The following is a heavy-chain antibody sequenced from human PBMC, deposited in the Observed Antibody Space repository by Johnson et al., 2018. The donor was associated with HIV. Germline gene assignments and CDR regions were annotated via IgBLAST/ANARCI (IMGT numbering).Heavy chain of an antibody. CDR1: GFTFSSYA. V-gene: IGHV3-30*14. J-gene: IGHJ3*02. D-gene: IGHD1-26*01. CDR2: ISYDGSNK. CDR3: ATSHGSHGAFDI. Sequence: QVQLVESGGGVVQPGRSLRLSCAASGFTFSSYAMHWVRQAPSKGLEWVAVISYDGSNKYYADSVKGRFTISRDNSKNTLYLQMNSLRADDTAVYYCATSHGSHGAFDIWGQGTMVTVSS.